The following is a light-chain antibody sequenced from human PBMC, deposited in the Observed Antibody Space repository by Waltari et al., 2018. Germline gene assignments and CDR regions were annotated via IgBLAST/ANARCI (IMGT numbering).Light chain of an antibody. Sequence: EIVMTQSPATLSVSRGGSATLSCRASLSIDDSLAWYQQKPGHPPRLLIPGASTRDTGIPVRFSGSGSGTDFTLTITGLQSEDFAVYFCQQYNQWPLTFGRGTKVEIK. J-gene: IGKJ4*01. CDR2: GAS. V-gene: IGKV3-15*01. CDR1: LSIDDS. CDR3: QQYNQWPLT.